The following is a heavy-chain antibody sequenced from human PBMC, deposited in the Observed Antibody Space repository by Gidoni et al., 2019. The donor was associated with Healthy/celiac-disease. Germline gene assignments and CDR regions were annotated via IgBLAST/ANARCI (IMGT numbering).Heavy chain of an antibody. D-gene: IGHD2-2*01. CDR1: GFTFSSYA. J-gene: IGHJ3*02. CDR3: ARARGYQLLGTLDAFDI. Sequence: EVQLVESGGGLVQPGGSLRLSCAASGFTFSSYAMHWVRQAPGKGLEYVSAISSNGGSTYYANSVKGRFTISRDNSKNTLYLQMGSLRAEDMAVYYCARARGYQLLGTLDAFDIWGQGTMVTVSS. CDR2: ISSNGGST. V-gene: IGHV3-64*01.